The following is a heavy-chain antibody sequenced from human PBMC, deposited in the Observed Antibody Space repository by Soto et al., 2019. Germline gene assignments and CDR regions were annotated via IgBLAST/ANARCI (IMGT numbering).Heavy chain of an antibody. Sequence: VRLLESGGGLAQPGGSLRLSCAASGFTFSSSAMNWVRQAPGKGLEWVSSIRVGGGDTFYADSVRGRFTVSRDISRNTLYLQTNSLRAEDTAIYYCAKCSVGTVRSSGWCNWFDPWGQGTLVTVSS. J-gene: IGHJ5*02. D-gene: IGHD6-19*01. CDR2: IRVGGGDT. CDR1: GFTFSSSA. V-gene: IGHV3-23*01. CDR3: AKCSVGTVRSSGWCNWFDP.